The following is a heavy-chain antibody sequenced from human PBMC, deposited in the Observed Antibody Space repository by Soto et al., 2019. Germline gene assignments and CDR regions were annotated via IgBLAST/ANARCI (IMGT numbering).Heavy chain of an antibody. CDR3: ASLVHGFGSSCFQH. CDR2: IIPIFGTA. Sequence: SVKVSCKASGGTFSSYAISWVRQAPGQGLEWMGGIIPIFGTANYAQKFQGRVTITADESTSTAYMELSSLRAEDTAVYYCASLVHGFGSSCFQHWGQGTLVTVSS. CDR1: GGTFSSYA. D-gene: IGHD6-13*01. J-gene: IGHJ1*01. V-gene: IGHV1-69*13.